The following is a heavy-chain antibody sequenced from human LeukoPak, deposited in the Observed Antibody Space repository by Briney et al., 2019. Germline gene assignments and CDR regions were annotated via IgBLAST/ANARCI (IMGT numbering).Heavy chain of an antibody. D-gene: IGHD2-21*02. CDR2: ISYDGSNK. CDR1: GFTFSSYG. Sequence: GSSLRLSCAASGFTFSSYGMHWVRQAPGKGLGWVAVISYDGSNKYYADSVKGRFTISRDNSKNTLYLQMNSLRAEDTAVYYCAKGDIVVVTGAFDIWGQGTMVTVSS. V-gene: IGHV3-30*18. CDR3: AKGDIVVVTGAFDI. J-gene: IGHJ3*02.